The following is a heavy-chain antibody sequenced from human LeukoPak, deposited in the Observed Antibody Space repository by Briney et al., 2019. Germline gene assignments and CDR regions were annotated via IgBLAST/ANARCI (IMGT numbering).Heavy chain of an antibody. CDR2: ISYDGSNK. CDR3: ARDYCGSGSYYYFDY. J-gene: IGHJ4*02. CDR1: GFTFSSYG. V-gene: IGHV3-30*03. Sequence: PGGSLRLSCAASGFTFSSYGMHWVRQAPGKGLEWVAVISYDGSNKYYADSVKGRFTISRDNSKNTLYLQMNSLRAEDTAVYYCARDYCGSGSYYYFDYWGQGTLVTVSS. D-gene: IGHD3-10*01.